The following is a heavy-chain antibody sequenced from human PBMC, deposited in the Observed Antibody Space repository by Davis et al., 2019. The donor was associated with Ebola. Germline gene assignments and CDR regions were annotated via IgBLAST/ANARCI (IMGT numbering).Heavy chain of an antibody. Sequence: ASVKVSCKASGYTFTSYYMHWVRQAPGKGLEWMGGFDPEDGETIYAQKFQGRVTMTEDTSTDTAYMELSSLRSEDTAVYYCATDEAAAGTISLGMDVWGQGTTVTVSS. V-gene: IGHV1-24*01. CDR3: ATDEAAAGTISLGMDV. CDR2: FDPEDGET. D-gene: IGHD6-13*01. CDR1: GYTFTSYY. J-gene: IGHJ6*02.